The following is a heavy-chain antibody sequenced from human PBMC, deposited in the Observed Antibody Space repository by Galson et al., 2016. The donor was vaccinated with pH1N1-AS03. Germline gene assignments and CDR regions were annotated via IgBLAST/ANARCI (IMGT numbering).Heavy chain of an antibody. J-gene: IGHJ4*02. Sequence: SLRLSCAASGFRFGDYWGTWVRQAAGKGLEWVATMSKDGSEKYYVDSVKGRFTFSRDNPKSSLYLQMNNLRAEDTAIYYCTRLGPSSVFDFWGQGALVTVSS. CDR1: GFRFGDYW. CDR3: TRLGPSSVFDF. CDR2: MSKDGSEK. V-gene: IGHV3-7*01. D-gene: IGHD1-26*01.